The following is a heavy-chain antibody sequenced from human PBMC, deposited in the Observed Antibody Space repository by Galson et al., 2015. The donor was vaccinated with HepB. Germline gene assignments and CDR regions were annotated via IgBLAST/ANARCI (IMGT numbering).Heavy chain of an antibody. CDR1: GFTFSSYE. V-gene: IGHV3-48*03. Sequence: SLRLSCAASGFTFSSYEMNWVRQAPGKGLEWVSSISVTDSSRYNADSVKGRFTVSRDNAKKSLFLQMNSLRAEDTAMYYCARDLFHYDSSGYYRGYWGQGTLVTVSS. J-gene: IGHJ4*02. CDR2: ISVTDSSR. D-gene: IGHD3-22*01. CDR3: ARDLFHYDSSGYYRGY.